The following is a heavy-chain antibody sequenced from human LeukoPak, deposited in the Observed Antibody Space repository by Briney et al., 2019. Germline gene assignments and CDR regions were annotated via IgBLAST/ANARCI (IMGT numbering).Heavy chain of an antibody. CDR2: ISGSGGST. CDR1: GFTFSSYA. Sequence: GGSLRLSCAASGFTFSSYAMSWVCQAPGKGLEWVSAISGSGGSTYYADSVKGRFTISRDNSKNTLYLQMNSLRAEDTAVYYCAKPTSGYSLRGAFDIWGQGTMVTVSS. J-gene: IGHJ3*02. V-gene: IGHV3-23*01. CDR3: AKPTSGYSLRGAFDI. D-gene: IGHD6-13*01.